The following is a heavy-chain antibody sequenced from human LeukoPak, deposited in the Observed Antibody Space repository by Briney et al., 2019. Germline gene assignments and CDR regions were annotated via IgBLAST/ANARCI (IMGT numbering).Heavy chain of an antibody. CDR2: IYPGDSDT. CDR1: GYSFTSYC. D-gene: IGHD3-3*01. J-gene: IGHJ5*02. V-gene: IGHV5-51*03. Sequence: GESLKISCKGSGYSFTSYCIGWVRQMPGTGLEWMGIIYPGDSDTRYSPSFQGQVTISADKSISTAYLQWSSLKASDTAMYYCARRGAFWSGYPSYWFDPWGQGTLVTVSS. CDR3: ARRGAFWSGYPSYWFDP.